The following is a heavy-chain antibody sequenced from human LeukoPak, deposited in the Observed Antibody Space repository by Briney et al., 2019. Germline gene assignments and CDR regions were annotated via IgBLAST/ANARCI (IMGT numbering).Heavy chain of an antibody. V-gene: IGHV3-7*03. CDR1: GFILSGFG. CDR2: IKQDGSEK. CDR3: ARDRGTTPGIYYGMDV. Sequence: QPGGSLRLSCGASGFILSGFGIRWVRQAPGKGREWVAAIKQDGSEKHYVDSVKGRTTISRDNAQNSLYLQINSLRVEDSAVYYCARDRGTTPGIYYGMDVWGKGTTVTVSS. D-gene: IGHD1-14*01. J-gene: IGHJ6*04.